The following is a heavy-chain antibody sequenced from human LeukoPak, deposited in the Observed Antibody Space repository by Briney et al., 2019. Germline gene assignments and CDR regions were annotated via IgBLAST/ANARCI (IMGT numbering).Heavy chain of an antibody. CDR1: GYTFTSYG. D-gene: IGHD1-26*01. Sequence: ASVKVSCKASGYTFTSYGISWVRQAPGQGLEWMGWISAYNGNTNYAQKLQGRVTMTTDTSASTAYMELRSLRSDDTAVYYCARVKLSIVGTYFDYWGQGTLVTVSS. CDR2: ISAYNGNT. J-gene: IGHJ4*02. V-gene: IGHV1-18*01. CDR3: ARVKLSIVGTYFDY.